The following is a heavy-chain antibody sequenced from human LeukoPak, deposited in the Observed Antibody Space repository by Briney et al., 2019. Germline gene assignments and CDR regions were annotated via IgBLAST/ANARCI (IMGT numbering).Heavy chain of an antibody. V-gene: IGHV5-51*01. CDR1: GYSFNIYW. D-gene: IGHD2-15*01. CDR3: ARFCSGGGCPNPSFDY. Sequence: GESLKISCXGSGYSFNIYWIGWVRKMPGKGLEWMGNIYPGDSDTRYSPSFQGQVTISADKSISTAYLQWNSLKTSDTAIYYCARFCSGGGCPNPSFDYWGQGSLVTVSS. CDR2: IYPGDSDT. J-gene: IGHJ4*02.